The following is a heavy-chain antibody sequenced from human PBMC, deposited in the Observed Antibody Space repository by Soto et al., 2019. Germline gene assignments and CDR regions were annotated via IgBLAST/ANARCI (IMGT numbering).Heavy chain of an antibody. CDR2: IWYDGSNT. D-gene: IGHD7-27*01. V-gene: IGHV3-33*01. J-gene: IGHJ4*02. Sequence: GGSLRLSCAASGFIFSSFGMHWVRQAPGKGLEWVAHIWYDGSNTYYADSVKGRFTISRDNSRNTVYLQMNGLRVEDAAVYHCVRDLLGSGGHFDYWGQGTLVTAPQ. CDR1: GFIFSSFG. CDR3: VRDLLGSGGHFDY.